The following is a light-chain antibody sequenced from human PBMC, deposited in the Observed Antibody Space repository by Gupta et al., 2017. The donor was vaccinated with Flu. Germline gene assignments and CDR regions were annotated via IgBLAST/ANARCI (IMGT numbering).Light chain of an antibody. CDR2: GNN. CDR3: AALDDSLNGHYV. J-gene: IGLJ1*01. CDR1: SSNIGSNT. Sequence: SCSGRSSNIGSNTVNWYQQVPGTAPKLLIYGNNQRPSGVPDRFSGSKSGTSASLAISGLQSEEEADYYFAALDDSLNGHYVFGTGTKVTVL. V-gene: IGLV1-44*01.